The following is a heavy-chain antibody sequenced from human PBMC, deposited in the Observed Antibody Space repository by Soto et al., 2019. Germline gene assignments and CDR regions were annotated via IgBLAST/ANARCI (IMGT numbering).Heavy chain of an antibody. J-gene: IGHJ6*02. CDR2: IIPIFGTA. V-gene: IGHV1-69*13. CDR1: GGTFSSYA. CDR3: ARDEVDEPESYYYYGMDV. Sequence: SVKVSCKASGGTFSSYAISWVRQAPGQGLEWMGGIIPIFGTANYAQKFQGRVTITADESTSTAYMELSSLRSEDTAVYYCARDEVDEPESYYYYGMDVWGQGTPVTVSS. D-gene: IGHD5-12*01.